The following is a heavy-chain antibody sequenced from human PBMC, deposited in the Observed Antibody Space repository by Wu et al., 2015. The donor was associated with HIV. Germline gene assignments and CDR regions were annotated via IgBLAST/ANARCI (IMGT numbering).Heavy chain of an antibody. V-gene: IGHV1-69*12. CDR3: ATSPKSVGWERTSLRGEYYYMDV. Sequence: QVQLVQSGAEVKKPGSSVKVSCKASGGTFSSYAISWVRQAPGQGLEWMGGIIPIFGTANYAQKFQGRVTITADESTSTAYMELSSLRSEDTAVYYCATSPKSVGWERTSLRGEYYYMDVWGKGTTVTVSS. D-gene: IGHD2-2*01. J-gene: IGHJ6*03. CDR1: GGTFSSYA. CDR2: IIPIFGTA.